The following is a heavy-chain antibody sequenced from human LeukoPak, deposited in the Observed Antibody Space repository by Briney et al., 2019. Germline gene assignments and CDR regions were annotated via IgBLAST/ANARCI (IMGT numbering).Heavy chain of an antibody. J-gene: IGHJ4*02. CDR2: INPNSGGT. CDR1: GYTFTGYY. V-gene: IGHV1-2*02. Sequence: ASVKVSCKASGYTFTGYYMHWVRQAPGQGLEWMGWINPNSGGTNYAQKFQGRVTMTRDTSISTAYMELSRLRSDDTAVYYCATSRGYCSSTSCRDDYYFDYWGQGTLVTVSS. CDR3: ATSRGYCSSTSCRDDYYFDY. D-gene: IGHD2-2*01.